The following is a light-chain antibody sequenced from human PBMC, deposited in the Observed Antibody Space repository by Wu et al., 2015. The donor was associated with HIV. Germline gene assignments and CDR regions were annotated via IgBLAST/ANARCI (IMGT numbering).Light chain of an antibody. CDR1: QSVSSNY. J-gene: IGKJ1*01. V-gene: IGKV3-15*01. CDR2: GAS. Sequence: EIVLTQSPGTLSLSPGERATLSCRASQSVSSNYLAWYQQKPGQAPRLLIYGASTRATGIPARFSGSGSGTEFTLTISSLQSEDFAVYYCQQYNNWRPVTFGQGTKVEI. CDR3: QQYNNWRPVT.